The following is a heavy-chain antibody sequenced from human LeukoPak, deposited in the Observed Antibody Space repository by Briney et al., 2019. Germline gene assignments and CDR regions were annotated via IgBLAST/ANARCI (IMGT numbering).Heavy chain of an antibody. J-gene: IGHJ4*02. V-gene: IGHV1-69*01. CDR1: GGTFSSYA. CDR2: IIPIFGTA. D-gene: IGHD6-13*01. CDR3: ARDPRFIAAAGTEFDY. Sequence: SVKVSCKASGGTFSSYAISRVRQAPGQGLEWMGGIIPIFGTANYAQKFQGRVTITADESTSTAYMELSSLRSEDTAVYYCARDPRFIAAAGTEFDYWGQGTLVTVSS.